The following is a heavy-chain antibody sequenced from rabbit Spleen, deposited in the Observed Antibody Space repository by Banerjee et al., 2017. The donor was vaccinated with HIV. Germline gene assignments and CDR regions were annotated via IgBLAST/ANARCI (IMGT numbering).Heavy chain of an antibody. CDR3: ARDLVGVIGWNFYL. J-gene: IGHJ4*01. D-gene: IGHD1-1*01. Sequence: QEQLVESGGGLVQPGASLTLTCTASGIDFSNYNFMCGVRQAPGKGLEWIACINASTGKPVYATWASGRFTISRTSSTTVTLRMTSLTAADRATYFCARDLVGVIGWNFYLWGPGTLVTVS. CDR1: GIDFSNYNF. V-gene: IGHV1S45*01. CDR2: INASTGKP.